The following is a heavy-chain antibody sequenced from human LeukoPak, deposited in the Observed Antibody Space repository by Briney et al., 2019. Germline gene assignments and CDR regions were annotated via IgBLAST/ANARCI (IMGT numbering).Heavy chain of an antibody. CDR3: ARDVSYYYDSSGDWGY. CDR2: IIPIFGTA. J-gene: IGHJ4*02. Sequence: ASVKVSCKASGGTFSSYAISWVRQAPGQGLEWMGGIIPIFGTANYAQKFQGRVTITTDESTSTAYMELSSLRSEDTAVYYCARDVSYYYDSSGDWGYWGQGTLVTVSS. V-gene: IGHV1-69*05. CDR1: GGTFSSYA. D-gene: IGHD3-22*01.